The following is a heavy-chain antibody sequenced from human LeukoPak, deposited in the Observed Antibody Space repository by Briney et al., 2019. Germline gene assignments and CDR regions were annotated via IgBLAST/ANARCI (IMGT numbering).Heavy chain of an antibody. V-gene: IGHV3-30*04. D-gene: IGHD5-12*01. CDR2: ISYDGRNK. J-gene: IGHJ4*02. CDR3: ARNTRGYSGSPPDY. Sequence: PRGSLRLSCAASGFTFSSYAMHWVRQAPGKGLEWVAVISYDGRNKYYADSVKGRFTISRDNSKNTLYLQMNSLRAEDTAVYYCARNTRGYSGSPPDYWGQGTLVTVSS. CDR1: GFTFSSYA.